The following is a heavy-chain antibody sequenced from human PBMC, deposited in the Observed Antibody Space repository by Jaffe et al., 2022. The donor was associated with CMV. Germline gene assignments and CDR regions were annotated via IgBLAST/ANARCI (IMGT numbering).Heavy chain of an antibody. V-gene: IGHV2-5*02. CDR1: GFSVRNNGVG. CDR2: IYWDDDK. J-gene: IGHJ4*02. CDR3: AHRREYTTSSGDYYDY. Sequence: QITLKESGPTLVKPTETLTLTCTFSGFSVRNNGVGVGWIRQPPGKALEWLAVIYWDDDKRYSPFLKSRLTIAKDTSKNQVVLTMTNMDPVDTATYYCAHRREYTTSSGDYYDYWGQGTLVTVSS. D-gene: IGHD6-6*01.